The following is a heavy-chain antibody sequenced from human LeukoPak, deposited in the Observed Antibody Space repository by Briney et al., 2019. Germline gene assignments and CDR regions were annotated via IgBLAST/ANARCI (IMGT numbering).Heavy chain of an antibody. CDR2: IYSGGTA. V-gene: IGHV3-53*01. CDR3: ARDRGRRYLDY. Sequence: GGSLRLSCAASGFTVSSNYMGWVRQAPGKGLEWVSVIYSGGTAYYADSVKGRFTISRDNSKNTLHLQMNSLRAEDTAIYYCARDRGRRYLDYWGQGTLVTVSS. D-gene: IGHD3-10*01. J-gene: IGHJ4*02. CDR1: GFTVSSNY.